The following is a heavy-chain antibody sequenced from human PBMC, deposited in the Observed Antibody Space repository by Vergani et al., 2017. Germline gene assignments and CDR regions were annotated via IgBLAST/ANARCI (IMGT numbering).Heavy chain of an antibody. CDR2: SYHSGST. CDR3: ARVNWNYEFDY. V-gene: IGHV4-30-2*01. CDR1: GGSISSGGYS. D-gene: IGHD1-7*01. J-gene: IGHJ4*02. Sequence: QLQLQESGSGLVKPSQTLSLTCAVSGGSISSGGYSWSWIRQPPGKGLEWIGYSYHSGSTYYNPSHKSRVTISVDRSKNQFSLKLSSVTAADTAVYYCARVNWNYEFDYWGQGTLVTVSS.